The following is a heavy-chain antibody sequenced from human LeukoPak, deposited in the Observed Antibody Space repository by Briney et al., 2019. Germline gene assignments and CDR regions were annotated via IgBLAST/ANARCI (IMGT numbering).Heavy chain of an antibody. CDR1: GYSISSGYY. V-gene: IGHV4-38-2*02. CDR3: ARVGLDGGNSEGHFDY. CDR2: IYHSGST. J-gene: IGHJ4*02. D-gene: IGHD4-23*01. Sequence: SETLSLTCTVSGYSISSGYYWGWIRQPPGKGLEWIGSIYHSGSTYYNLSLKSRVTISVDTSKNQFSLKLSSVTAADTAVYYCARVGLDGGNSEGHFDYWGQGTLVTVSS.